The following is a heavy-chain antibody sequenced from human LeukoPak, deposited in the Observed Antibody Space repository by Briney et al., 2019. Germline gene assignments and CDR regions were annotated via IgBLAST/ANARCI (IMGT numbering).Heavy chain of an antibody. D-gene: IGHD3-10*01. CDR3: VKGNYYYGSGSLDY. CDR2: INHSGST. Sequence: SETLSLTCAVYGGSFSGYYWSWIRQPPGKGLEWVGEINHSGSTNYNPSLKSRVTISVDTSKNQCSLKLSSVTAADTAVYYCVKGNYYYGSGSLDYWGQGTLVTVSS. J-gene: IGHJ4*02. CDR1: GGSFSGYY. V-gene: IGHV4-34*01.